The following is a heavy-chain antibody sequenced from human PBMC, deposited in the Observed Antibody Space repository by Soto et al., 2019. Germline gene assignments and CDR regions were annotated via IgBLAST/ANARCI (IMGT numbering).Heavy chain of an antibody. J-gene: IGHJ4*02. D-gene: IGHD3-22*01. CDR3: ARGYDYDSGGYLFDY. CDR1: GGSVSSNIYY. V-gene: IGHV4-31*03. CDR2: IYYSGST. Sequence: TLSLTXSVSGGSVSSNIYYWTWIRQHPGKGPEWIGHIYYSGSTYYNPSLKSRVTISLDMSKNQFSLKLTSVSAADTAVYYCARGYDYDSGGYLFDYWGQGTLVTVS.